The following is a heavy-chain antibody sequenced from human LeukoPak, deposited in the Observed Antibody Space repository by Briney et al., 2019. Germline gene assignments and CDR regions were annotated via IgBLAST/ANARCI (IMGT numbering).Heavy chain of an antibody. Sequence: GASVKVSCKASGGTFSSYAISWVRQAPGQGLEWMGGIIPIFGTANYAQKFQGRVTITADESTSTAYMELSSLRSEDTAVYYCAREPRHYYDRSGYFDYWGQGTLVTVSS. CDR3: AREPRHYYDRSGYFDY. D-gene: IGHD3-22*01. V-gene: IGHV1-69*13. CDR2: IIPIFGTA. J-gene: IGHJ4*02. CDR1: GGTFSSYA.